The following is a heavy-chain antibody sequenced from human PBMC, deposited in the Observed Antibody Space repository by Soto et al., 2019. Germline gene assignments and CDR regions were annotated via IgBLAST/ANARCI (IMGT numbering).Heavy chain of an antibody. V-gene: IGHV3-66*01. D-gene: IGHD2-15*01. CDR1: GFIVSGTY. CDR2: ISNRGDT. CDR3: ARESRYCRGGSCSITGDAYDI. Sequence: GGSLRLSCTASGFIVSGTYVNWVRQAPGKGLEWVSVISNRGDTHYADSVRGRFSLSRDISDNTLHLQMNNLRVEDTAVYYCARESRYCRGGSCSITGDAYDIRGQGTMVTVSS. J-gene: IGHJ3*02.